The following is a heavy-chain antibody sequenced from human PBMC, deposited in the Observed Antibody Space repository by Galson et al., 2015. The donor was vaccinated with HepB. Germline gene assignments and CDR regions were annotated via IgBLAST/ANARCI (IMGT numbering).Heavy chain of an antibody. CDR3: AREDILIGYYGIDY. CDR2: IKQDGTEK. Sequence: SLRLSCAASGFTFSSYWVTWVRQAPGKGLEWVANIKQDGTEKYYLDSVKGRFTISRDNAKNSLYLQMNSLRAEDTAVYYCAREDILIGYYGIDYWGQGTLVTVSS. CDR1: GFTFSSYW. V-gene: IGHV3-7*03. D-gene: IGHD3-9*01. J-gene: IGHJ4*02.